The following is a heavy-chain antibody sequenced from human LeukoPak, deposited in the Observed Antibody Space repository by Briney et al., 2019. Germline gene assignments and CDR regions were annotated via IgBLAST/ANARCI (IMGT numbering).Heavy chain of an antibody. CDR1: GFTFSSYA. V-gene: IGHV3-30*04. D-gene: IGHD3-10*01. Sequence: GRSLRLSCAASGFTFSSYAMHWVRQAPGKGLEWVAVISYDGSNKYYADSVKGRFTISRDNSKNTLYLQMNSLRAEDTAVYYCARARITMVRGVSPSYYYMDVWGKGTTVTVSS. J-gene: IGHJ6*03. CDR2: ISYDGSNK. CDR3: ARARITMVRGVSPSYYYMDV.